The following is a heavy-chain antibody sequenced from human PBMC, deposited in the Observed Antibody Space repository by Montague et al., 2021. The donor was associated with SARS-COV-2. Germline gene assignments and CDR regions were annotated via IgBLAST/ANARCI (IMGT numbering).Heavy chain of an antibody. D-gene: IGHD4-17*01. CDR3: ARGSTVTPY. CDR2: INHSGST. J-gene: IGHJ4*02. V-gene: IGHV4-34*01. Sequence: SETLSLTCAVYGGSFSGYYWSWIRQPPEKGLEWIGEINHSGSTNYNPSLKSRVTISVDTSKNQFSLKLSSVTAADTAVYYCARGSTVTPYWGQGTLVTVSS. CDR1: GGSFSGYY.